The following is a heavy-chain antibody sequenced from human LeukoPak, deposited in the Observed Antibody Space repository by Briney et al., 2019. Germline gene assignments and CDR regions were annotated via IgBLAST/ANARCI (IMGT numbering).Heavy chain of an antibody. J-gene: IGHJ4*02. Sequence: GESLKISCQGSGYRFSSYWIGWVRQMPGKGLEWMGTMYPGDSDTRYSPSFQGQVTISVDKSITTAYLEWSGLKASDTAMYYCARLGGGEVRNSGSYYFDYWGQGTLVTVSS. CDR1: GYRFSSYW. D-gene: IGHD1-26*01. V-gene: IGHV5-51*01. CDR2: MYPGDSDT. CDR3: ARLGGGEVRNSGSYYFDY.